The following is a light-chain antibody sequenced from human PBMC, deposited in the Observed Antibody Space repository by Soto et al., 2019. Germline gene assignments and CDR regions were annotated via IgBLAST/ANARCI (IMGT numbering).Light chain of an antibody. J-gene: IGLJ2*01. CDR2: RNN. Sequence: QSALTQPPSASGTPGQRVTISCSGSSSNIGSNYVYWYQQLPGTAPKLLIYRNNQRPSGVPDRFSGSKSGTSASLAISGLRSEDEADYYCAAWDDSLSGPNVVFGGGTQLTVL. V-gene: IGLV1-47*01. CDR1: SSNIGSNY. CDR3: AAWDDSLSGPNVV.